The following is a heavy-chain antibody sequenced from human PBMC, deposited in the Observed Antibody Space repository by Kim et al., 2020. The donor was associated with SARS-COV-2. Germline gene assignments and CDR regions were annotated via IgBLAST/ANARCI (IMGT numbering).Heavy chain of an antibody. J-gene: IGHJ4*02. CDR1: GFTFSIYG. V-gene: IGHV3-48*01. Sequence: GGSLRLSCAASGFTFSIYGMIWVRQAPGKGLEWVSYISSSSSTIYYADSVRGRFTISRDNAKNSLYLQMNSLRGEDTAVYYCANSPSRSTNYWGQGTLVTVSS. D-gene: IGHD2-2*01. CDR3: ANSPSRSTNY. CDR2: ISSSSSTI.